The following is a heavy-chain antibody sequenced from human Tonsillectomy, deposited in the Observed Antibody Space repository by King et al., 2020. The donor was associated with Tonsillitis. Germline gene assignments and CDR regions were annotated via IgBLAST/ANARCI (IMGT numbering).Heavy chain of an antibody. D-gene: IGHD3-10*01. CDR1: GFTFIDYY. J-gene: IGHJ3*02. Sequence: VQLVESGGGLVKPRGSLTLSCAGSGFTFIDYYMAWIRQAPGRGLVWVSYISASNTYTNYADSVKGRFTISRDNAKSSLYLQMNSLRAEDTALYYCAKGLLFRPDAFDIWGQGTRVTVSS. CDR3: AKGLLFRPDAFDI. V-gene: IGHV3-11*05. CDR2: ISASNTYT.